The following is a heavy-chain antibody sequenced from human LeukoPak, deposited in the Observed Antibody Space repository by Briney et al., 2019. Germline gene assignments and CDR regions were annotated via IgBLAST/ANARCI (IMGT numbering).Heavy chain of an antibody. Sequence: SETLSLTCAVSGGSLNGHYWSWIRQSPGKGLEWIGEGSDIGGTKFNPSLKSRVSISADTSKNQFSRKLTSMTAADTAVYYCAKNGQSGFSFDPWGQGTLVTVSS. J-gene: IGHJ5*02. CDR3: AKNGQSGFSFDP. D-gene: IGHD3-3*01. CDR1: GGSLNGHY. CDR2: GSDIGGT. V-gene: IGHV4-34*01.